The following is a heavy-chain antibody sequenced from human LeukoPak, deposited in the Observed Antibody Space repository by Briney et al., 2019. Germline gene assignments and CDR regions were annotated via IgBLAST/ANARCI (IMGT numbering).Heavy chain of an antibody. Sequence: GGSLRLSCAASGFTFSTSTMNWVRRAPGKGLEWVSSISSSNDYIYYADSVKGRFTISRDNAKNSLYLQMNSLRAEDTAVYYCVRIPNSAGFPNWFDPWGQGTLVTVSS. J-gene: IGHJ5*02. CDR3: VRIPNSAGFPNWFDP. CDR1: GFTFSTST. D-gene: IGHD6-19*01. CDR2: ISSSNDYI. V-gene: IGHV3-21*01.